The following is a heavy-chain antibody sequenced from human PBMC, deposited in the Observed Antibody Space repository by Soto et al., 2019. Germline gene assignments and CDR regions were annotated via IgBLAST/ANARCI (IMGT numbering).Heavy chain of an antibody. V-gene: IGHV3-23*01. J-gene: IGHJ4*02. CDR2: ISGSGGST. CDR1: GFTFSSYA. CDR3: AKEQLLLWFGELLSGDFDY. Sequence: LRLSCAASGFTFSSYAMSWVRQAPGKGLEWVSAISGSGGSTYYADSVKGRFTISRDNSKNTLYLQMNSLRAEDTAVYYCAKEQLLLWFGELLSGDFDYWGQGTLVTVSS. D-gene: IGHD3-10*01.